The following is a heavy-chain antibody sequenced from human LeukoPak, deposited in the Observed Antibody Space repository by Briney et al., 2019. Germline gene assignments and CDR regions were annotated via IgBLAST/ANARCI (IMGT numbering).Heavy chain of an antibody. D-gene: IGHD2-2*01. CDR2: IYYSGST. J-gene: IGHJ5*02. CDR3: ARYCSGSSCYQSNWFDP. V-gene: IGHV4-39*01. Sequence: PSETLSLTCTVSGGSISSSSYSWGWIRQPPGKGLEWIGSIYYSGSTYYNPSLKSRVTISVDTSKNQFSLKLSSVTAADTAVYYCARYCSGSSCYQSNWFDPWGQGTLVTVSS. CDR1: GGSISSSSYS.